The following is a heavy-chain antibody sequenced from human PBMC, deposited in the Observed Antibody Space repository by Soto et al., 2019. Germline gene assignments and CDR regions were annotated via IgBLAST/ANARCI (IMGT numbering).Heavy chain of an antibody. V-gene: IGHV3-30*18. CDR2: ISYDGSNK. Sequence: QVQLVESGGGVVQPGRSLRLSCAASGFTFSSYGMHWVRQAPGKGLEWVAVISYDGSNKYYADSVKGRITISRDNSKNALYLQMNSLRAEDTAVYYCAKGRPVLRYFDGVSPPDDAFDIWGQGTMVTVSS. CDR1: GFTFSSYG. CDR3: AKGRPVLRYFDGVSPPDDAFDI. J-gene: IGHJ3*02. D-gene: IGHD3-9*01.